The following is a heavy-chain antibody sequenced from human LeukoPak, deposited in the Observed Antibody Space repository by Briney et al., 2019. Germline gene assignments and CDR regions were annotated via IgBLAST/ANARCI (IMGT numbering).Heavy chain of an antibody. CDR3: AREDPQTTVPEGMDV. V-gene: IGHV4-59*01. D-gene: IGHD4-17*01. CDR1: GGSISYYY. CDR2: IYCSGTT. Sequence: SETLSLTCTVSGGSISYYYWSWIRQSPGKELEWIGYIYCSGTTNYNPSLKSRVTISVDTSKNQFSLQLRSVTAADTAVYFCAREDPQTTVPEGMDVWGQGTTVTVSS. J-gene: IGHJ6*02.